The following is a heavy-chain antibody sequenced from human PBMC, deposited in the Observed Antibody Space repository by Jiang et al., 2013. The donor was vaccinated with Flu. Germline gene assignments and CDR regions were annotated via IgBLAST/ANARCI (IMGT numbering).Heavy chain of an antibody. CDR3: ASLKARVVHNAFDI. Sequence: LLKPSETLSLTCAVYGGSFSGYYWSWIRQPPGKGLEWIGEINHSGSTNYNPSLKSRVTISVDTSKNQFSLKLSSVTAADTAVYYCASLKARVVHNAFDIWGQGTMGHRLF. V-gene: IGHV4-34*01. CDR2: INHSGST. D-gene: IGHD2-15*01. CDR1: GGSFSGYY. J-gene: IGHJ3*02.